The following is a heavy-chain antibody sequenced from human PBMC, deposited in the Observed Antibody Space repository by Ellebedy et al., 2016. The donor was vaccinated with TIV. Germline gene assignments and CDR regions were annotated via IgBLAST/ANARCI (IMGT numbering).Heavy chain of an antibody. V-gene: IGHV3-20*01. Sequence: GESLKISCAASGFTFDDYGMNWVRQTPGKGLEWVYGINWNGGTTGYADSVKGRFTISRDNAKNSLYLQMNRLRAEDTALYHCARGPDYYDSSGYYSLFDYWGQGTLVTVSS. J-gene: IGHJ4*02. CDR2: INWNGGTT. CDR1: GFTFDDYG. D-gene: IGHD3-22*01. CDR3: ARGPDYYDSSGYYSLFDY.